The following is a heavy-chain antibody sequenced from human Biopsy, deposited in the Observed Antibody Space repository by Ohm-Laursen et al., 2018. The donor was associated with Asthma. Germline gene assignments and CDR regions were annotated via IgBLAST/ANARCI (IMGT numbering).Heavy chain of an antibody. CDR1: GGTFSNLA. CDR3: ARCQVGYSSGWSLLLKKIYYSGMDV. V-gene: IGHV1-69*01. CDR2: IMTVFGTT. D-gene: IGHD6-19*01. J-gene: IGHJ6*02. Sequence: SSVTVSCKAHGGTFSNLALRWVRQDPGQGLEWLGGIMTVFGTTHYAQKFQGRVTITADESTSTAYMEVTSLRSEDTAIYYCARCQVGYSSGWSLLLKKIYYSGMDVWGQGTAVTVSS.